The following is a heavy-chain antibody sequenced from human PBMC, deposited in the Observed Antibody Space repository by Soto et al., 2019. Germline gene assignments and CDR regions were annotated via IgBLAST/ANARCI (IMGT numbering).Heavy chain of an antibody. CDR2: IIPIFGTA. D-gene: IGHD6-6*01. CDR1: GGTFSSYD. CDR3: ARDIGSSIAARKGMDV. J-gene: IGHJ6*02. V-gene: IGHV1-69*01. Sequence: QVQLVQSGAEVKKPGSSVKVSCKASGGTFSSYDISWVRQAPGQGLEWMGGIIPIFGTANYAQKFQGRVTITADESTSTAYMELSSLRSEDTAVYYCARDIGSSIAARKGMDVWGQGTTVTISS.